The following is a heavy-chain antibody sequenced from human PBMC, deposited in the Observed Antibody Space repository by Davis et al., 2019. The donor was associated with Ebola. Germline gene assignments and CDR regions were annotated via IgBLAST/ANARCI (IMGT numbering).Heavy chain of an antibody. CDR2: LSGSGGLS. CDR1: GYTFRIHA. CDR3: ARRADY. J-gene: IGHJ4*02. Sequence: GESLKISCAASGYTFRIHAMTWVRQAPGKGLEWVSALSGSGGLSYYADSVKGRFTISRDNAKNSLYLQMNSLRAEDTAVYYCARRADYWGQGTLVTVSS. V-gene: IGHV3-23*01.